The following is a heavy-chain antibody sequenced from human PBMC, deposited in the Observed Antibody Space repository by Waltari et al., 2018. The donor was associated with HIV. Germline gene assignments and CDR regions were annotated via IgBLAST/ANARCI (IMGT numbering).Heavy chain of an antibody. Sequence: QVQLVQSGAEVKKPGASVKVSCKASGYTFTSYYMHWVRQAPGQGLEWMGIINPSGGYTSYAQKCQGRVTRTRDTSTSTVYMELSSLRSDDAAVYYCARVAYSSSWTPPFDYWGQGTLVTVSS. V-gene: IGHV1-46*01. CDR1: GYTFTSYY. CDR2: INPSGGYT. D-gene: IGHD6-13*01. J-gene: IGHJ4*02. CDR3: ARVAYSSSWTPPFDY.